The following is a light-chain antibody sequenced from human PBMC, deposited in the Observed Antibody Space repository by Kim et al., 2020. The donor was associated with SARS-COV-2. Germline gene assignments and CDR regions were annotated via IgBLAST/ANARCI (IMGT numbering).Light chain of an antibody. CDR2: ENN. CDR3: APWDDTLNCRV. CDR1: ASNIGNYC. Sequence: QGDIICCSGTASNIGNYCDCWYQRLPGTAPKVLIDENNQRPSGVPDRFSGSKSGTSASLAIIGVLSDDEADYYCAPWDDTLNCRVFGGGTQLTVL. J-gene: IGLJ3*02. V-gene: IGLV1-47*01.